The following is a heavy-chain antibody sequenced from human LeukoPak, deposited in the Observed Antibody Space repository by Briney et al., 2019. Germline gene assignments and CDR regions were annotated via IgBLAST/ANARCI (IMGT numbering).Heavy chain of an antibody. CDR1: GGSISSYY. J-gene: IGHJ4*02. Sequence: SETLSLTCTVSGGSISSYYWSWIRQPPGKGLKWIGNIYYSGYTTYSPSLRSRVTISVDTSKNQFSPKLSSVTAADTAVYYCARDGPYYFDYWGQGTLVTVSS. V-gene: IGHV4-59*01. CDR3: ARDGPYYFDY. CDR2: IYYSGYT.